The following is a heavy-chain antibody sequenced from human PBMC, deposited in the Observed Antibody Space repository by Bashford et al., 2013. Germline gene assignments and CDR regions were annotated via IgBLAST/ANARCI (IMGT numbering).Heavy chain of an antibody. CDR1: GYTFTGYY. CDR2: INPNQWWH. J-gene: IGHJ5*02. Sequence: ASVKVSCKASGYTFTGYYMHWVRQAPGRRALSGWEWINPNQWWHNYAQKFLGRGSTMTRDMSISTAYMELSRLTSDDTAVYYCARDKFSARSWFDPWGRGNPSVTVSS. D-gene: IGHD2/OR15-2a*01. CDR3: ARDKFSARSWFDP. V-gene: IGHV1-2*02.